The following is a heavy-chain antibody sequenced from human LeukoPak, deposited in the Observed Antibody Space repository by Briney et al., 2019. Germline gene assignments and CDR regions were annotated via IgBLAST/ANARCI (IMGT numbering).Heavy chain of an antibody. CDR1: GGTFSSYT. Sequence: SVKVSSQGAGGTFSSYTISWLRQAPGQGLEWMGRIIPILGIANYAQKFQGRVTITADKSTSTAYMELSSLRSEDTAVYYCARGSTSSYYFDYWGQGTLVTVSS. D-gene: IGHD2-2*01. J-gene: IGHJ4*02. CDR2: IIPILGIA. CDR3: ARGSTSSYYFDY. V-gene: IGHV1-69*02.